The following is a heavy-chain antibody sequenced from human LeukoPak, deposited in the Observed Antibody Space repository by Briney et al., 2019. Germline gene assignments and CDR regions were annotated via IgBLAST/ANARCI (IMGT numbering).Heavy chain of an antibody. CDR3: ARDIKDSSGYPNWFDP. CDR1: GGSISSSGYF. J-gene: IGHJ5*02. Sequence: PSETLSLTCTVSGGSISSSGYFWGWIRQPPGKGLEWIGSISYSGRTYYNPSLKSRVTISVDTSKNQFSLKLTSVTAADTAVYYCARDIKDSSGYPNWFDPWGQGTLVTVSS. CDR2: ISYSGRT. V-gene: IGHV4-39*07. D-gene: IGHD3-22*01.